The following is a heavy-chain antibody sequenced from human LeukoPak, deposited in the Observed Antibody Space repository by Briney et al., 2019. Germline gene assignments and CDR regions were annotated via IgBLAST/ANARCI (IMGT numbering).Heavy chain of an antibody. Sequence: ASVKVSCKASGYTFTGYYMHWVRQAPGQGLEWMGWINPNSGGTNYAQKFQGRVTMTRDTSISTAYVELSRLRSDDTAVYYCARDRIAARPNRIFDYWGQGTLVTVSS. CDR1: GYTFTGYY. D-gene: IGHD6-6*01. CDR2: INPNSGGT. V-gene: IGHV1-2*02. CDR3: ARDRIAARPNRIFDY. J-gene: IGHJ4*02.